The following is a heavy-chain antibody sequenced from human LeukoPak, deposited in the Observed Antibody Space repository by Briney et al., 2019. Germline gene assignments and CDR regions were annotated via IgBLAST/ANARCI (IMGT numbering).Heavy chain of an antibody. CDR1: GFTFSSYG. V-gene: IGHV3-23*01. D-gene: IGHD1-26*01. J-gene: IGHJ4*02. Sequence: GGSLRLACAASGFTFSSYGINWVRQAPGKWLEWVSAIRGSGSGTYYGDSVKGRFTISRDNPKNTLYLQMNSLRAEDTAVYYCAKERIVGAKPPGYWGQGSLVTVSS. CDR2: IRGSGSGT. CDR3: AKERIVGAKPPGY.